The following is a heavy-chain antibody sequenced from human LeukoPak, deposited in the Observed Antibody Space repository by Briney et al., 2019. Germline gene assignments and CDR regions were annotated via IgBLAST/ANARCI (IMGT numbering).Heavy chain of an antibody. CDR2: IGGGGDGA. J-gene: IGHJ4*02. V-gene: IGHV3-23*01. Sequence: GGSLRLSCAASGLTFSGYGIHWVRQAPGKGLEWVSTIGGGGDGALYADSVKGRFTISRDNSKNTLFLQMNSLRAEDTAVYYCAKRTRGYSYGTLDYWGQGTLVTVSS. CDR3: AKRTRGYSYGTLDY. CDR1: GLTFSGYG. D-gene: IGHD5-18*01.